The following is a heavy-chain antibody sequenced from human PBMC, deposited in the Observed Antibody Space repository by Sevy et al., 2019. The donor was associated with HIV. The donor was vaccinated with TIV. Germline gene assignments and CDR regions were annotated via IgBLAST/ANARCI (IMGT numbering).Heavy chain of an antibody. CDR3: AREDGSRQYFQY. CDR2: ISNSGSII. D-gene: IGHD6-13*01. CDR1: GFTFSSYE. V-gene: IGHV3-48*03. Sequence: GGSLRLSCVISGFTFSSYEMNWVRQVPGKGLEWVSHISNSGSIIYYEDSVKGRFTISRDNAKNSLYLQMNSLRAEDTAVYYCAREDGSRQYFQYWGQGTLVTVSS. J-gene: IGHJ1*01.